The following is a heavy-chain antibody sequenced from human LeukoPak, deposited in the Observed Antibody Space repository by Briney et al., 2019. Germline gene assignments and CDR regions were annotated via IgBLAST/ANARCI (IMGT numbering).Heavy chain of an antibody. J-gene: IGHJ4*02. CDR1: GYTFTNYA. CDR3: AGTLYSSGWPSDY. Sequence: ASVKVSCKASGYTFTNYAMNWVRQAPGQGLEWMGWINTNTGNPTYAQGFTGRFVFSLDTSVSTAYLQISSLKAEDTAVYYCAGTLYSSGWPSDYWGQGTLVTVSS. CDR2: INTNTGNP. D-gene: IGHD6-19*01. V-gene: IGHV7-4-1*02.